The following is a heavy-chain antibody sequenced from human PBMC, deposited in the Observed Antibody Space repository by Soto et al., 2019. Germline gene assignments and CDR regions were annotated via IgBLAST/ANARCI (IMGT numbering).Heavy chain of an antibody. CDR3: ARGRGLKWWELLYAFDI. Sequence: SETLSLTCTVSGGSISSYYWSWIRQPPGKGLEWIGYIYYSGSTNYNPSLKSRVTISVDTSKNQFSLKLSSVTAADTAVYYCARGRGLKWWELLYAFDIWGQGTMVTVSS. CDR1: GGSISSYY. D-gene: IGHD2-15*01. J-gene: IGHJ3*02. CDR2: IYYSGST. V-gene: IGHV4-59*12.